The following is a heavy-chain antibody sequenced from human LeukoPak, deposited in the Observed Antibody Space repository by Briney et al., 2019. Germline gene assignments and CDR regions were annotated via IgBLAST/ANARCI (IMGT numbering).Heavy chain of an antibody. D-gene: IGHD3-16*01. J-gene: IGHJ4*02. CDR2: IWYDGSNK. CDR1: GFTFSSYG. CDR3: ARECLDSGYDYVRGSSCFDY. Sequence: PERSLRLSCAASGFTFSSYGMHWVRQAPGKGLEWVAVIWYDGSNKYYADSVKGRFTISRDNSKNTLYLQMNSLRAEDTAVYYCARECLDSGYDYVRGSSCFDYWGQGTLVTVSS. V-gene: IGHV3-33*01.